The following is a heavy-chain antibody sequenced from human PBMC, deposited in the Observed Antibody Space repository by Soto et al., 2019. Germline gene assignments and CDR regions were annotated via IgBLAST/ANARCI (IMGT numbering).Heavy chain of an antibody. CDR1: GGSLSGYY. CDR3: ARYFEWPKGGTYRHDLDV. J-gene: IGHJ6*04. V-gene: IGHV4-59*01. D-gene: IGHD3-16*01. CDR2: IHYTGGT. Sequence: QVQLQESGPGLVKPSETLSLTCTVSGGSLSGYYWSWIRQPPGTGLECIGHIHYTGGTSYNPSLKSRVTMSLDTSKNQLSLELRSVTATETAVYYCARYFEWPKGGTYRHDLDVWGKGTKVTVAS.